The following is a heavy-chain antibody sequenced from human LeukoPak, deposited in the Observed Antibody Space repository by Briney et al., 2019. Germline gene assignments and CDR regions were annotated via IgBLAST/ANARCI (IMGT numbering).Heavy chain of an antibody. CDR1: GLTFSNAW. J-gene: IGHJ3*01. V-gene: IGHV3-15*01. Sequence: GGSLRLSCATSGLTFSNAWMSWVRQAPGKGLEWVGRSKGKADGGTTDYGVPVKDRFTISRDDSKDTLYLQMNSLKTDDTAVYYCTTDNREFALDVWGQGTMVTVSS. CDR3: TTDNREFALDV. CDR2: SKGKADGGTT.